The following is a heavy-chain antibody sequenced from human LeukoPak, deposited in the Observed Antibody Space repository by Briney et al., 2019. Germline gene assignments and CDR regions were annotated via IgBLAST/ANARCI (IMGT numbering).Heavy chain of an antibody. CDR3: ARDSVVVPAAIDY. D-gene: IGHD2-2*01. Sequence: GGSLRLSCAASGVTFSSYSMNWVRQAPGKGLEWVSSISSSSSYIYYADSVKGRFTISRDDAKNSLYLQMNSLRAEDTAVYYCARDSVVVPAAIDYWGQGPLVTVSS. CDR2: ISSSSSYI. J-gene: IGHJ4*02. V-gene: IGHV3-21*01. CDR1: GVTFSSYS.